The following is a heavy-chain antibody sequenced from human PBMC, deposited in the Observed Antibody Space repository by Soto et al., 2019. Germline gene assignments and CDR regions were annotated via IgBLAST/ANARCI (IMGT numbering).Heavy chain of an antibody. CDR1: WFTFSGYL. CDR2: INSDGSTT. V-gene: IGHV3-74*01. D-gene: IGHD3-10*02. J-gene: IGHJ4*02. CDR3: ARVEKYYDLRGPYYVFDY. Sequence: PGGSLRLSCAAPWFTFSGYLMHWVRQAPGEGLVWVSRINSDGSTTNYADSVKGRFTISRDNAKNTLFLEMNSLRAEDTAVYYCARVEKYYDLRGPYYVFDYWGQGTLVTVSS.